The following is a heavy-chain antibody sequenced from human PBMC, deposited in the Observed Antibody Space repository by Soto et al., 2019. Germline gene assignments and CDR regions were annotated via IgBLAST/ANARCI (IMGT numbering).Heavy chain of an antibody. V-gene: IGHV1-24*01. CDR1: GYTLTELS. CDR3: ATARSSSGWYYWFDP. D-gene: IGHD6-19*01. CDR2: FDPEDGET. Sequence: ASVKVSCKVSGYTLTELSMHWVRQAPGKGLEWMGGFDPEDGETIYAQRFQGRVTMTEDTSTDTAYMELSSLRSEDTAVYYCATARSSSGWYYWFDPWGQGTLVTVSS. J-gene: IGHJ5*02.